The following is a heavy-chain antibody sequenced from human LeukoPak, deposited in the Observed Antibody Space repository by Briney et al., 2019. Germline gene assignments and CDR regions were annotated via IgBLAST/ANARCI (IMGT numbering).Heavy chain of an antibody. J-gene: IGHJ3*02. V-gene: IGHV4-34*01. CDR3: ARDLQLRGATSAFDI. CDR2: INHSGST. D-gene: IGHD1-26*01. Sequence: SETLSLTCALYGGSFSGYYWSWIRQPPGKGLEWIGEINHSGSTNYNPSLKSRVTISVDTSKNQFSLKLSSVTAADTAVYYCARDLQLRGATSAFDIWGQGTMVTVSS. CDR1: GGSFSGYY.